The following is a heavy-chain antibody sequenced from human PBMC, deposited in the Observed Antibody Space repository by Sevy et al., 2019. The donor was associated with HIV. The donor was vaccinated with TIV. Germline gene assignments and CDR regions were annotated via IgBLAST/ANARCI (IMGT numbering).Heavy chain of an antibody. Sequence: SETLSLTCTVSGGSISSYYWSWIRQPPGKGLEWIGYIYYSGSTNYNPSLKSRVTMSVDTSKNQFALKLSSVTAADTAVYYCARAEPLEWLAVFDYWGQGTLVTVSS. V-gene: IGHV4-59*01. D-gene: IGHD3-3*01. CDR2: IYYSGST. CDR1: GGSISSYY. CDR3: ARAEPLEWLAVFDY. J-gene: IGHJ4*02.